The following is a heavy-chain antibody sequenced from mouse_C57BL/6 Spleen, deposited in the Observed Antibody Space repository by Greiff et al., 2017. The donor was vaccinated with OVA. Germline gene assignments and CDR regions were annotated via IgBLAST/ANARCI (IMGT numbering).Heavy chain of an antibody. CDR2: IYPGNSDT. J-gene: IGHJ2*01. V-gene: IGHV1-5*01. D-gene: IGHD5-1-1*01. CDR3: TRREKKYGDGFDY. CDR1: GYTFTSYW. Sequence: VQLQQSGTVLARPGASVKMSCKTSGYTFTSYWMHWVKQRPGQGLEWIGAIYPGNSDTSYNQKFKGKATLTAVTSASTAYMELSSLTNEDSAVYNCTRREKKYGDGFDYWGQGTTLTVSS.